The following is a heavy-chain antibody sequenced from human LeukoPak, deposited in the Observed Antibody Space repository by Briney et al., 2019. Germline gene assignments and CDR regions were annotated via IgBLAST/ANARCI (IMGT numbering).Heavy chain of an antibody. V-gene: IGHV3-23*01. CDR2: ISGRDDST. CDR1: GFSFSNYA. CDR3: AKWGDYDVLTGYYDSHY. Sequence: PGASLRLSCAASGFSFSNYAMSWVRQVPGKGLEWVSAISGRDDSTYYADSVKGRFTISRDTSKNTLYLQMNSLRAEDTAVYYCAKWGDYDVLTGYYDSHYWGQGTLVTVSS. D-gene: IGHD3-9*01. J-gene: IGHJ4*02.